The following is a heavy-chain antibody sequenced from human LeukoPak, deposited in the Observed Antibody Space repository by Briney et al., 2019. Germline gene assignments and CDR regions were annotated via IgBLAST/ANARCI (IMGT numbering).Heavy chain of an antibody. D-gene: IGHD4-17*01. CDR2: IYADGNT. Sequence: GGSLRLSCAASGFIVNTNYMTWVRQAPGRGLEWVSFIYADGNTYYADSVKGRFTISRDISKNAVYLQMSSLRAEDTAVYYCARDSYGDANSDSWGQGTLVTVSS. CDR1: GFIVNTNY. J-gene: IGHJ4*02. V-gene: IGHV3-53*01. CDR3: ARDSYGDANSDS.